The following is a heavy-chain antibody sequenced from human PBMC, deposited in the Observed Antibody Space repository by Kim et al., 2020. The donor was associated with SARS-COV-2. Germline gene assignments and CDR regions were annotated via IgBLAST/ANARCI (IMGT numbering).Heavy chain of an antibody. CDR2: IIPIFGTA. CDR1: GGTFSSYA. V-gene: IGHV1-69*13. Sequence: SVKVSCKASGGTFSSYAISWVRQAPGQGLEWMGGIIPIFGTANYAQKFQGRVTITADESTSTAYMELSSLRSEDTAVYYCARDHGVVTSFYFDYWGQGTLVTVSS. D-gene: IGHD2-21*02. J-gene: IGHJ4*02. CDR3: ARDHGVVTSFYFDY.